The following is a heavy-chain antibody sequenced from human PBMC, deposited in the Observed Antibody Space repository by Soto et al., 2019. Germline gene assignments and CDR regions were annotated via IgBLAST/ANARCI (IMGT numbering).Heavy chain of an antibody. D-gene: IGHD3-16*01. CDR2: IYSRGDI. CDR3: VTGHWPPFGY. J-gene: IGHJ4*02. CDR1: GFTVSNNY. Sequence: EVQVAESGGDLVQPGGSLRLSCAASGFTVSNNYMSWVRQAPGKGLEWISVIYSRGDIEYADSVQGRFTSSRDNSKNTFFLQMDSLRFDDTAVYYCVTGHWPPFGYWGQGTQVTVSS. V-gene: IGHV3-66*01.